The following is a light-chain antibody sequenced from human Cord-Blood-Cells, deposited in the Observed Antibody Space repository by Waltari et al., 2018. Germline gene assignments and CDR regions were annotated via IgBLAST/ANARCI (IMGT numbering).Light chain of an antibody. CDR3: QQYGSSPLT. J-gene: IGKJ4*01. CDR2: GAS. V-gene: IGKV3-20*01. Sequence: EIVLTQSPRTLSLSPGERATLSCRASQSVSSSYLAWYQQKPGQAPRLLIYGASSRATGIPDRFSGSGSGTDFTLTISRLEAEDLAVYYCQQYGSSPLTFGGGTKVEIK. CDR1: QSVSSSY.